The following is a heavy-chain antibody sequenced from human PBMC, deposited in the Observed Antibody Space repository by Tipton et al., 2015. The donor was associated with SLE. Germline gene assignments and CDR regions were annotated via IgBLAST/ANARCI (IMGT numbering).Heavy chain of an antibody. CDR3: AKVVRGYGVYFYGVDV. J-gene: IGHJ6*02. V-gene: IGHV3-23*01. D-gene: IGHD3-10*02. CDR2: ISGSGGST. CDR1: GFTFSSYA. Sequence: SLRLSCAASGFTFSSYAMSWVRQAPGKGVEWVSGISGSGGSTYYADSVKGRFTISRDNSKNTLSLQMNSLRAEDTAIYYCAKVVRGYGVYFYGVDVWGQGTTVTVSS.